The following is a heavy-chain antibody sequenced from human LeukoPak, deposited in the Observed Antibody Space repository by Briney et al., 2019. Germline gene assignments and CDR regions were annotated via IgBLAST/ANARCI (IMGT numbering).Heavy chain of an antibody. V-gene: IGHV4-38-2*02. CDR2: IYHSGST. Sequence: SETLSLTCTVSGYSISSGYYWGWIRQPPGKGLEWIGSIYHSGSTYYNPSLKSQVTISVDTSKNQFSLKLSSVTAADTAVYYCARVWQQLVNNWGQGTLVTVSS. J-gene: IGHJ4*02. CDR1: GYSISSGYY. CDR3: ARVWQQLVNN. D-gene: IGHD6-13*01.